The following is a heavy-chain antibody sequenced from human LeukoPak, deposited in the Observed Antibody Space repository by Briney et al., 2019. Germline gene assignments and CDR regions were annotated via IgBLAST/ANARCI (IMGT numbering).Heavy chain of an antibody. V-gene: IGHV3-7*01. CDR3: ARELSSGWYYIDY. D-gene: IGHD6-19*01. J-gene: IGHJ4*02. CDR1: GFTFSSYW. Sequence: GGSLSLSCAAPGFTFSSYWMTWVRQAPGKGLEWVASIKHDGSEKYYVDSVKGRFTISRDNAKNSLYLQMNSLRAEDTAVYNCARELSSGWYYIDYWGQGTLVTVSS. CDR2: IKHDGSEK.